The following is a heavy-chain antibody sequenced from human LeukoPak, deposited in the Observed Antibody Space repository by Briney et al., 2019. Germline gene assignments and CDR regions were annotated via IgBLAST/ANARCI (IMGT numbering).Heavy chain of an antibody. V-gene: IGHV1-8*01. CDR2: MNPNSGNT. D-gene: IGHD2-2*02. CDR1: GYTFTSYD. CDR3: ARDHQLPYRLWFDP. J-gene: IGHJ5*02. Sequence: GASVKVSCKASGYTFTSYDINWVRQATGQGLEWMGWMNPNSGNTGYAQKFQGRVTMTRNTSISTAYMELRSLRSDDTAVYYCARDHQLPYRLWFDPWGQGTLVTVSS.